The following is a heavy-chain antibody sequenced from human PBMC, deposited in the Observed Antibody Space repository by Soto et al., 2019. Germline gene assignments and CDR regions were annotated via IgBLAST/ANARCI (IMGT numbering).Heavy chain of an antibody. CDR3: ARQTASIVRQGDFDY. J-gene: IGHJ4*02. D-gene: IGHD2-2*01. CDR1: GGSFSGYY. CDR2: INDSGST. V-gene: IGHV4-34*01. Sequence: QVQLQQWGAGLLKPSETLSLTCAVYGGSFSGYYWSWTRQPPGKGLEWIGEINDSGSTFYNPSLKSRVTVSVDTSKNQFSLKLTSVSAADTSLYFCARQTASIVRQGDFDYWGQGTLVTVSS.